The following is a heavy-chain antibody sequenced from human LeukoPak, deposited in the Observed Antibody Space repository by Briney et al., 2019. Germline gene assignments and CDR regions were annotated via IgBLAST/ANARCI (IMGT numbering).Heavy chain of an antibody. CDR1: GFTFSSYA. V-gene: IGHV3-23*01. Sequence: GGSLRLSCAASGFTFSSYAMSWVRQAPGKGLEWVSAISGSGGSTYYADSVKGRFTISRDNAKNSLYLQMNSLRAEDTAVYYCAREALDSSSFDYWGQGTLVTVSS. CDR2: ISGSGGST. CDR3: AREALDSSSFDY. J-gene: IGHJ4*02. D-gene: IGHD6-6*01.